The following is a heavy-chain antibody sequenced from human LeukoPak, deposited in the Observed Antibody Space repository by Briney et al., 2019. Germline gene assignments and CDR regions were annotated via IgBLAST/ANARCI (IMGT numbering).Heavy chain of an antibody. V-gene: IGHV3-64*04. Sequence: PGGSLRLSCSASGFSFSTYALHWVRQAPGKGLEYVSGISSNGGTTYYADSVKGRLTISRDNAKNSLYLQMSSLRAEDTAVYYCARDYASDYWGQGTLVTDSS. J-gene: IGHJ4*02. CDR1: GFSFSTYA. D-gene: IGHD3-10*01. CDR3: ARDYASDY. CDR2: ISSNGGTT.